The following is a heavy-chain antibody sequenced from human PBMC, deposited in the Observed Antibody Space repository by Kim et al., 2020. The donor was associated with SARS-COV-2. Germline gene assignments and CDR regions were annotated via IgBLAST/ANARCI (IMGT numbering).Heavy chain of an antibody. CDR2: IIPIFGTA. Sequence: SVKVSCKASGGTFSSYAISWVRQAPGQGLEWMGGIIPIFGTANYAQKFQGRVTITADESTSTAYMELSSLKSEDTAVYYCARDGIAARPKYYYGMDVWGQGTTVTVSS. V-gene: IGHV1-69*13. CDR1: GGTFSSYA. J-gene: IGHJ6*02. CDR3: ARDGIAARPKYYYGMDV. D-gene: IGHD6-6*01.